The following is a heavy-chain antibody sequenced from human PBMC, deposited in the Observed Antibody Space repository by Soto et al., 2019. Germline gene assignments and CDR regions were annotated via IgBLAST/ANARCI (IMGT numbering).Heavy chain of an antibody. J-gene: IGHJ4*02. V-gene: IGHV3-30-3*01. Sequence: GGSLRLPCAASGFIFSNYAMYWVRQAPGKGLEWVSFMSYDGTTKYYADSVKGRFTISRDNSKNTLYLQMNSLRPEDTAVYYCARQVLWSRYFDYWGQGTLVTVSS. CDR2: MSYDGTTK. CDR1: GFIFSNYA. CDR3: ARQVLWSRYFDY. D-gene: IGHD2-15*01.